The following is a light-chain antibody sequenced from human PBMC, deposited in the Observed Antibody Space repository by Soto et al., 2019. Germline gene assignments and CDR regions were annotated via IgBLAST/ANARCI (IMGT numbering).Light chain of an antibody. CDR2: EHN. J-gene: IGLJ3*02. V-gene: IGLV6-57*02. CDR1: RGSIASNY. Sequence: NFMLTQPPSVSESPGKTVTISCTGSRGSIASNYVQWYQQRPGRAPTIVIFEHNQRPSGVPDRFSGSIDTSSNSASLTISGLKTEDEADYYCQSYDSDSQGVFGGGTKVTVL. CDR3: QSYDSDSQGV.